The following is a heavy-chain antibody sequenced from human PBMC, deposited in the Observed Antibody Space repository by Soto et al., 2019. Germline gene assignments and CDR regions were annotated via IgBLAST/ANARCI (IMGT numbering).Heavy chain of an antibody. V-gene: IGHV4-59*08. D-gene: IGHD2-15*01. CDR2: VTHTNNA. J-gene: IGHJ5*02. Sequence: SETLSLTCIVSGGSIGNFYWSWIRQSPEKGLEWLGYVTHTNNANHNPSLTGRLTISVDTTKNVFSLRLRSVTAADTAIYFCARHGYCGGGSCDWFDPWGQGTLVTVSS. CDR3: ARHGYCGGGSCDWFDP. CDR1: GGSIGNFY.